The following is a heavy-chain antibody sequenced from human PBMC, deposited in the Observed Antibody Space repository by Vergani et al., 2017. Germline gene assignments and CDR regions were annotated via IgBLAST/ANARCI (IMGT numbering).Heavy chain of an antibody. Sequence: QVQLQESGPGLVKPSETLSLTCAVPGFSLDNGYYWVWTRQPPGKGLEWIGSIYRTGRTHFNPALKSRVTISVDTSHNHFSLRLKSLTAADTAVYYCARELQGSGWFDPWGQGTLVIVSS. D-gene: IGHD3-10*01. V-gene: IGHV4-38-2*02. CDR1: GFSLDNGYY. CDR3: ARELQGSGWFDP. J-gene: IGHJ5*02. CDR2: IYRTGRT.